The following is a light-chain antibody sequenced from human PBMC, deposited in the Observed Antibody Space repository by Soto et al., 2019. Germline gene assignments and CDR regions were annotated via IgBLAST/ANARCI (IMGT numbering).Light chain of an antibody. CDR3: QQLNSYPT. V-gene: IGKV1-9*01. J-gene: IGKJ4*01. CDR2: AAS. Sequence: DIQLTQSPSFLSASVGDRVTITCRASQGISSYLAWYQQKPGKAPKLLIYAASTLQRGVPSRFTDSGSGTEFTLTISSLQPEDFTTYYCQQLNSYPTFGGGTKVEIK. CDR1: QGISSY.